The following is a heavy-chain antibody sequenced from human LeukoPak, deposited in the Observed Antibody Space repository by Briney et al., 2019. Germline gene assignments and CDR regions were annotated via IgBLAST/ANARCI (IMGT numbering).Heavy chain of an antibody. J-gene: IGHJ4*02. D-gene: IGHD1-26*01. Sequence: ASVKVSCKAAGYTFTGYFMHWVRQAPGQGLEWMGWINPNSGGTNYAQKFQGRVTMTRDTSISTAYMELSRMRSDDKAVYYCARNEVGIFDYWGQGTLVTVSS. CDR1: GYTFTGYF. CDR3: ARNEVGIFDY. V-gene: IGHV1-2*02. CDR2: INPNSGGT.